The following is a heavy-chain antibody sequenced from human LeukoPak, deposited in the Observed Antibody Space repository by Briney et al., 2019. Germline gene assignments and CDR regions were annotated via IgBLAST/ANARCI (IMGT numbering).Heavy chain of an antibody. CDR2: INHSGST. J-gene: IGHJ4*02. V-gene: IGHV4-39*07. CDR3: ARDLGYGEFDY. Sequence: PSETLSLTCTVSGVSISSDDYFWGWIRQSPGKGLEWIGEINHSGSTNYNPSLKSRVTISVDTSKNQFSLKLSSVTAADTAVYYCARDLGYGEFDYWGQGTLVTVSS. CDR1: GVSISSDDYF. D-gene: IGHD5-12*01.